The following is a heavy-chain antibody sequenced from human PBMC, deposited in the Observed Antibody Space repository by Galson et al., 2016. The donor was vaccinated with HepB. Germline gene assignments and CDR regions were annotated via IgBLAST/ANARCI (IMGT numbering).Heavy chain of an antibody. V-gene: IGHV3-11*06. J-gene: IGHJ5*02. D-gene: IGHD6-19*01. CDR2: ISSSSSYT. Sequence: SLRLSCAASGFTFSDYYMSWIRQAPGKGLEWVSYISSSSSYTNYADSVKGRFTISRDNAKHSLYLQMNSLRAEDTAVYYCARAVNSYSSGPGARDWFDPWGQGTLVTVSS. CDR1: GFTFSDYY. CDR3: ARAVNSYSSGPGARDWFDP.